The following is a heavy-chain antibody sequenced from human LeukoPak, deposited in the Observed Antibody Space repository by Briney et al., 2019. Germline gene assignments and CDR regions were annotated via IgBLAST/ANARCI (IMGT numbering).Heavy chain of an antibody. Sequence: SETLSLTCAVSGGSISSSNWWSWVRQPPGKGLEWMGEIYHSGSTNYNPSLKSRVTISVDKSKNQFSLKLSSVPAADTAVYYCASLPPSYYYDSSGYYRYYFDYWGQGTLVTVSS. CDR1: GGSISSSNW. CDR2: IYHSGST. D-gene: IGHD3-22*01. J-gene: IGHJ4*02. CDR3: ASLPPSYYYDSSGYYRYYFDY. V-gene: IGHV4-4*02.